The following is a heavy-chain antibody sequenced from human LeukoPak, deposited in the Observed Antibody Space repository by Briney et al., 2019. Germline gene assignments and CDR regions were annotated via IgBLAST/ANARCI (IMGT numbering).Heavy chain of an antibody. CDR3: ARTRRQWLGYFDY. CDR2: INHSGST. J-gene: IGHJ4*02. CDR1: GGSFSGYY. V-gene: IGHV4-34*01. Sequence: SETLSLTCAVYGGSFSGYYWSWIRQPPGKGLEWIGEINHSGSTNYNPSPKSRVTISVDTSKNQFSLKLSSVIAADTAVYYCARTRRQWLGYFDYWGQGTLVTVSS. D-gene: IGHD6-19*01.